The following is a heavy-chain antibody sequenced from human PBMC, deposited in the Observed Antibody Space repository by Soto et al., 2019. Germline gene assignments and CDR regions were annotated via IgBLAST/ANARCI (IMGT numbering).Heavy chain of an antibody. V-gene: IGHV4-34*01. CDR2: INHSGST. D-gene: IGHD3-10*01. CDR1: GGSFSGYY. CDR3: ARVLLWFGELLPWFDP. Sequence: TSETLSLTCAVYGGSFSGYYWSWIRQPPGKGLEWIGEINHSGSTNYNPSLKSRVAISVDTSKNQFSLKLSSVTAADTAVYYCARVLLWFGELLPWFDPWGQGTLVT. J-gene: IGHJ5*02.